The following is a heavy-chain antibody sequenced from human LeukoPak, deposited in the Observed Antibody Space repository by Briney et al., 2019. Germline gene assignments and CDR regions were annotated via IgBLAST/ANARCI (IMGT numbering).Heavy chain of an antibody. CDR1: GYTFTSYG. Sequence: ASVKVSCKASGYTFTSYGISWVRQAPGQGLEWMGWISAYNGNTNYAQKLQGRVTMTTDTSTSTAYMELRSLRSDDTAVYYCARDSSPRYFDWLFHYYYYMDVWGKGTTVAISS. CDR2: ISAYNGNT. CDR3: ARDSSPRYFDWLFHYYYYMDV. J-gene: IGHJ6*03. D-gene: IGHD3-9*01. V-gene: IGHV1-18*01.